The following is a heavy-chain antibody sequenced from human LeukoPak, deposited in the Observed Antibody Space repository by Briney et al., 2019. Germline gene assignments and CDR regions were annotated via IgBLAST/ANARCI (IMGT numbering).Heavy chain of an antibody. Sequence: PGGSLRLSCAASGFTFSSYEMNWVRQAPGKGLEWVSAISGSGGSTYYADSVKGRFTISRDNSKNTLYLQMNSLRAEDTAVYYCAKLVYYYDSSGSRGRDYWGQGTLVTVSS. CDR3: AKLVYYYDSSGSRGRDY. V-gene: IGHV3-23*01. CDR1: GFTFSSYE. D-gene: IGHD3-22*01. CDR2: ISGSGGST. J-gene: IGHJ4*02.